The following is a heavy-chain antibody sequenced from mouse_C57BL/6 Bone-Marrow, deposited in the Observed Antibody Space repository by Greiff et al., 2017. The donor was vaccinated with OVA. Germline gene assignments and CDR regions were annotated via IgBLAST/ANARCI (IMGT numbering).Heavy chain of an antibody. CDR1: GYTFTDYN. CDR3: ARWVYDVYGYAMDY. Sequence: VQLQQSGPELVKPGASVKMSCKASGYTFTDYNMHWVKQSHGKSLEWIGYINPNNGGTSYNQKFKGKATLTVNKSSSTAYMELRSLTSEDSAVYYCARWVYDVYGYAMDYWGQGTSVTVSS. CDR2: INPNNGGT. V-gene: IGHV1-22*01. J-gene: IGHJ4*01. D-gene: IGHD2-3*01.